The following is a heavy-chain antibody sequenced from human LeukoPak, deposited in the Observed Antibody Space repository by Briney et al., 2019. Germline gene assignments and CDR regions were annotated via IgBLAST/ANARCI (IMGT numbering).Heavy chain of an antibody. Sequence: ASVKPSCKASRGTFGSYAISWVRQAPGQGLEWMGGTIPIFGTANYAQKFQGRVTITADESTSTAYMELSSLRSEDTAVYYCARGSGYCSSTSCYPRLFGSLDYWGQGTLVTVSS. D-gene: IGHD2-2*01. CDR1: RGTFGSYA. CDR3: ARGSGYCSSTSCYPRLFGSLDY. V-gene: IGHV1-69*13. CDR2: TIPIFGTA. J-gene: IGHJ4*02.